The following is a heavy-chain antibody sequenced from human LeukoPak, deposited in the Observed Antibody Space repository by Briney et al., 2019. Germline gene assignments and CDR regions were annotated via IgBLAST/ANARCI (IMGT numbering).Heavy chain of an antibody. J-gene: IGHJ4*02. CDR2: ISGSGDNT. Sequence: GGSLRLSCAASGFTFSSYGMSWVRQAPGKGLEWVSAISGSGDNTYYADSVKGQFTISRDNSKNTLYLQMNSLRAEDTAVYYCAKDRHYYGSGSYYVHNYFDYWGQGTLVTVSS. D-gene: IGHD3-10*01. CDR3: AKDRHYYGSGSYYVHNYFDY. V-gene: IGHV3-23*01. CDR1: GFTFSSYG.